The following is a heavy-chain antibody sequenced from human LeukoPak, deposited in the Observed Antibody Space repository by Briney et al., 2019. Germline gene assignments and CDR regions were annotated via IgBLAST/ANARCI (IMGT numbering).Heavy chain of an antibody. Sequence: PSQTLSLTCTVSGGSIRSGSYYWSWIRQPAGKGLEWIGRIYTSGSTNYNPSLKSRGTISVDTSKNQFSLKLSSVTAADTAVYYCARSISYYYDAFDIWGQGTMVTVSS. D-gene: IGHD3-10*01. J-gene: IGHJ3*02. CDR2: IYTSGST. CDR3: ARSISYYYDAFDI. CDR1: GGSIRSGSYY. V-gene: IGHV4-61*02.